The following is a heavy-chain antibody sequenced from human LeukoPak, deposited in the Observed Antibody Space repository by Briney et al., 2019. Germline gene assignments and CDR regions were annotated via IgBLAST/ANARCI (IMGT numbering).Heavy chain of an antibody. CDR1: GFTFSSYA. V-gene: IGHV3-23*01. CDR3: AKINLGFWSHFDY. Sequence: GRSLRLSCAASGFTFSSYAMHWVRQAPGKGLEWVSAIRGSGGTTYYADSVKGRFTISRDNSKNTLYLQMNSLRAEDTAVYYCAKINLGFWSHFDYWGQGTLVTVSS. D-gene: IGHD3-3*01. CDR2: IRGSGGTT. J-gene: IGHJ4*02.